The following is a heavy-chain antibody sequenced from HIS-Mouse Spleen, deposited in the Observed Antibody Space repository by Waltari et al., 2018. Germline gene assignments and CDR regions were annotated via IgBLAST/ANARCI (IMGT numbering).Heavy chain of an antibody. D-gene: IGHD6-13*01. CDR1: GGSTSSSSYY. J-gene: IGHJ2*01. Sequence: QLQLQESGPGLVKPSEKLSRTCTGSGGSTSSSSYYWGWIRQPPGKGLEWIGSHYYSGSTYYNPALKSRVTISVDTSKNPFSLKLSSVTAADTAVYYCAREIPYSSSWYDWYFDLWGRGTLVTVSS. CDR2: HYYSGST. V-gene: IGHV4-39*07. CDR3: AREIPYSSSWYDWYFDL.